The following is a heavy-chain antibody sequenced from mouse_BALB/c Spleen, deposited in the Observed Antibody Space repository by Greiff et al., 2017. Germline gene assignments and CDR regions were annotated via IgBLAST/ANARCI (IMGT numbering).Heavy chain of an antibody. V-gene: IGHV1-9*01. CDR3: ARVTTVGYFDY. J-gene: IGHJ2*01. D-gene: IGHD1-1*01. CDR2: ILPGSGST. Sequence: QVQLKESGAELMKPGASVKISCKATGYTFSSYWIEWVKQRPGHGLEWIGEILPGSGSTNYNEKFKGKATFTADTSSNTAYMQLSSLTSEDPAVYYCARVTTVGYFDYWGKGTTLTVSS. CDR1: GYTFSSYW.